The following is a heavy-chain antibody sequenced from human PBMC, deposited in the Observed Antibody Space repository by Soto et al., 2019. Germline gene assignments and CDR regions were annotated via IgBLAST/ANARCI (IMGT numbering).Heavy chain of an antibody. D-gene: IGHD3-22*01. J-gene: IGHJ4*02. CDR1: GGSISSYY. CDR3: ARHLTSGYYVFDY. Sequence: PSETLSLTCTVSGGSISSYYWSWIRQPPGKGLEWIGYIYYSGSTNYNPSLKSRVTISVDTSKNQFSLKLSSVTAADTAVYYCARHLTSGYYVFDYWGQGTLVTVSS. CDR2: IYYSGST. V-gene: IGHV4-59*08.